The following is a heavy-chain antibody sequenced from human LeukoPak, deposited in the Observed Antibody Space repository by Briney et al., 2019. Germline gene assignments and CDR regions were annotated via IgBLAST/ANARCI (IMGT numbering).Heavy chain of an antibody. Sequence: ASVKVSCKASGGTLRRHTITWVRQAPGQGLEWMGRIIPMMGMANYAQKFQGRVTITADTSTDTAYMDLISLRSEDTAVYYCASRSHKTIVGADTREVGDYWGQGTLVTVSS. CDR2: IIPMMGMA. CDR1: GGTLRRHT. CDR3: ASRSHKTIVGADTREVGDY. D-gene: IGHD6-19*01. J-gene: IGHJ4*02. V-gene: IGHV1-69*02.